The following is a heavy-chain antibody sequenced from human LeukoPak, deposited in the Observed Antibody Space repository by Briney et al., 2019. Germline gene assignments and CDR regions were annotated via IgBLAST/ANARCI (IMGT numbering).Heavy chain of an antibody. D-gene: IGHD2-15*01. CDR2: IRSKTYGGTS. Sequence: GGSRRLSCTTSGFSFGDYAVGWFRQAPGMGLEWLGFIRSKTYGGTSEYAASLKSRFTMSRDDSKSIAYLQMNSLKIEDTAVYYCGRAPRPVAWNWFDPWGQGTLVTVSS. V-gene: IGHV3-49*03. CDR1: GFSFGDYA. J-gene: IGHJ5*02. CDR3: GRAPRPVAWNWFDP.